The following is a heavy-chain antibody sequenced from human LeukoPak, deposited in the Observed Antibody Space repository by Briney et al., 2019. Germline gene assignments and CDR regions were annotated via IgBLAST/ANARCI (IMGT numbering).Heavy chain of an antibody. CDR3: ARDSSRRTTVGYTQFDY. CDR2: ISSSSSYI. J-gene: IGHJ4*02. V-gene: IGHV3-21*01. CDR1: GFTFSSYS. D-gene: IGHD4-23*01. Sequence: GGSLRLSCAASGFTFSSYSMTWVRQAPGKGLEWVSSISSSSSYIYYADSVKGRFTISRDNAKNSLYLQMNSLRAEDTAVYYCARDSSRRTTVGYTQFDYWGQGTLVTVSS.